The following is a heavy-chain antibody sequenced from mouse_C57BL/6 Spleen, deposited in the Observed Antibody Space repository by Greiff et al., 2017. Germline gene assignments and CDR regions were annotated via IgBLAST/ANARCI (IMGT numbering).Heavy chain of an antibody. CDR3: ARDQGRYYGSSYNAMDY. V-gene: IGHV3-6*01. Sequence: VQLKESGPGLVKPSQSLSLTCSVTGSSITSGYYWNWIRQFPGNKLEWMGYISYDGSNNSNPSLKNRISITRDTSKNQFFLKLNSVTTEDTATYYCARDQGRYYGSSYNAMDYWGQGTSVTVSS. CDR1: GSSITSGYY. CDR2: ISYDGSN. D-gene: IGHD1-1*01. J-gene: IGHJ4*01.